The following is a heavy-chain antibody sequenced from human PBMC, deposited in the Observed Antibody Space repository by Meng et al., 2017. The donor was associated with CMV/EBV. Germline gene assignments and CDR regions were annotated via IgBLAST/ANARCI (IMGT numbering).Heavy chain of an antibody. J-gene: IGHJ6*02. CDR1: GYTFTSYG. CDR3: ARDLAAGAIHYGSGSRRGMDV. Sequence: ASVKVSCKASGYTFTSYGISWVRQAPGQGLEWMGWISAYNGNTNYAQKLQGRVTMTTDTSTSTAYMELRSLGSDDTAVYYCARDLAAGAIHYGSGSRRGMDVWGQGTTVTVSS. V-gene: IGHV1-18*01. CDR2: ISAYNGNT. D-gene: IGHD3-10*01.